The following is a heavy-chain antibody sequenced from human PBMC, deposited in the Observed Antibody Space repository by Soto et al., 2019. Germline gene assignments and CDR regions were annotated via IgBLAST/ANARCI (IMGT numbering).Heavy chain of an antibody. D-gene: IGHD2-15*01. CDR1: GFTFSSYG. CDR2: IWYDGSNK. CDR3: VRDYLVVAATAKSGMDV. Sequence: GGSLRLSCAASGFTFSSYGVHWVRQAPGKGLEWVAVIWYDGSNKYYADSVKGRFTISRDNSKNTLYLQMNSLRAEDTAVYYCVRDYLVVAATAKSGMDVWGQGTTVTDYS. J-gene: IGHJ6*02. V-gene: IGHV3-33*01.